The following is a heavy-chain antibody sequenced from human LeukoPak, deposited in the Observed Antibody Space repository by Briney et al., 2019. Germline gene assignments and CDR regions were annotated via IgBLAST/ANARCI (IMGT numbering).Heavy chain of an antibody. J-gene: IGHJ4*02. Sequence: GGSLRLSCAASGFTFSSFEMNWVRQAPGKGLEWVSYISSSSSTIYYADSVKGRFTISRDNAKNSLYLQMNSLRAEDTAVCYCARDFDYWGQGTLVTVSS. CDR3: ARDFDY. CDR2: ISSSSSTI. CDR1: GFTFSSFE. V-gene: IGHV3-48*03.